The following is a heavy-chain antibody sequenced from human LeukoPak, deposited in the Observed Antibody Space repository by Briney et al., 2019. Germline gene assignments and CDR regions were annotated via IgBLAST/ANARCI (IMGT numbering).Heavy chain of an antibody. D-gene: IGHD4-23*01. CDR1: GFTFSSYG. CDR2: ISYDGSNK. Sequence: PRRSQTVSCAASGFTFSSYGMHWVRQAPGKGLEWVAVISYDGSNKYYAAPVKGRFTISRDNSENTLYLQMNSLRAEDTAVYYCAIHDYHSNSDAFDVWGQGTIVSAPS. CDR3: AIHDYHSNSDAFDV. V-gene: IGHV3-30*03. J-gene: IGHJ3*01.